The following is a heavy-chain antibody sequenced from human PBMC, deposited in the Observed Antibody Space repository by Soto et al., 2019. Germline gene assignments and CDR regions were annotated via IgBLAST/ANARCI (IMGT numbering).Heavy chain of an antibody. Sequence: SETLSLTCNVSGVPIRGYYCNWIRPPPGKTLEWIGSIYYTGGTNYNPSLKSRVTISVDPSKNHFSLKFNSLPAADTAVYYCASGTLSTIAAPDSWGQGPLVTVSS. CDR3: ASGTLSTIAAPDS. CDR1: GVPIRGYY. D-gene: IGHD6-13*01. J-gene: IGHJ4*02. V-gene: IGHV4-59*01. CDR2: IYYTGGT.